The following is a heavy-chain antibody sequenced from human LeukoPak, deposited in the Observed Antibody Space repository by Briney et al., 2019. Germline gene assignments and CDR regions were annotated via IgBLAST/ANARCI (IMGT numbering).Heavy chain of an antibody. V-gene: IGHV1-18*01. CDR2: ISAYNGNT. J-gene: IGHJ4*02. CDR3: ARWEVYCSSTSCYADY. CDR1: GYTFTSYG. D-gene: IGHD2-2*01. Sequence: ASVKVSCKASGYTFTSYGISWVRQAPGQGLEWMGWISAYNGNTSYAQKLQGRVTMTTDTSTSTAYMELRSLRSDDTAVYYCARWEVYCSSTSCYADYWGQGTLVTVSS.